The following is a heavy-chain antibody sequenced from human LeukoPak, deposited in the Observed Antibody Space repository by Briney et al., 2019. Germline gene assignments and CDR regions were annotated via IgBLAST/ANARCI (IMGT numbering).Heavy chain of an antibody. V-gene: IGHV1-69*04. CDR1: GGTFSSYA. J-gene: IGHJ4*02. Sequence: SVKVSCKASGGTFSSYAISWVRQAPGQGLEWMGRIIPILGIANYAQKFQGRVTITADKSTSTAYMELSSLRSEDTAVYYCAKVGFSGYYFDYWGQGTLVTVSS. D-gene: IGHD6-19*01. CDR2: IIPILGIA. CDR3: AKVGFSGYYFDY.